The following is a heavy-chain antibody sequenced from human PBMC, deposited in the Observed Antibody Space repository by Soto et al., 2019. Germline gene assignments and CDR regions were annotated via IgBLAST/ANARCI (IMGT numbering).Heavy chain of an antibody. Sequence: ETLSLTCAVYGGSFSCYYWSWIRQPPGKGLEWIGEINHSGSTNYNPSLKSRVTISVDTSKNQFSLKLSSVTAAETAVYYCARGLDSSRVDPWFDPWGQGTLVTVSS. V-gene: IGHV4-34*01. CDR1: GGSFSCYY. CDR2: INHSGST. CDR3: ARGLDSSRVDPWFDP. D-gene: IGHD6-6*01. J-gene: IGHJ5*02.